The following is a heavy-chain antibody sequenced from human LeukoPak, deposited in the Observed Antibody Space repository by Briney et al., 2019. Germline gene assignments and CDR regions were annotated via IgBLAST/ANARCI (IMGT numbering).Heavy chain of an antibody. V-gene: IGHV4-59*01. J-gene: IGHJ4*02. CDR1: GGSISSYY. CDR3: ARQASDYVFDY. Sequence: SETLSLTCTVSGGSISSYYWSWIRQPPGKGLEWIGYIYYSGSTNYNPSLKSRVTISVDTSKNEFSLKLSSVTAADTAVYYCARQASDYVFDYWGQGTLVTVSS. D-gene: IGHD4-17*01. CDR2: IYYSGST.